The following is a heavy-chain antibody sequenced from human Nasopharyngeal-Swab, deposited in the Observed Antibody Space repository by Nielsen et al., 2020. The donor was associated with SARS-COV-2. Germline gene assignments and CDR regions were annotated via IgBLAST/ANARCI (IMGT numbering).Heavy chain of an antibody. D-gene: IGHD4-11*01. CDR3: ATGPTPKLQYYYYGMDV. CDR2: ISAYNGNT. J-gene: IGHJ6*02. V-gene: IGHV1-18*01. CDR1: GYTFTSYG. Sequence: ASVKVSCKASGYTFTSYGISWVRQAPGQGLEWMGWISAYNGNTNYAQKLQGRVTMTTDTSTSTAYMELRSLRSEDTAVYYCATGPTPKLQYYYYGMDVWGQGTTVTVSS.